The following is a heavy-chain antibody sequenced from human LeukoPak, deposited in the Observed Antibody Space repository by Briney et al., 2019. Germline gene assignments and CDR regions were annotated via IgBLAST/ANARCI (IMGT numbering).Heavy chain of an antibody. D-gene: IGHD6-13*01. V-gene: IGHV3-7*01. Sequence: PGGSLRLSCAASGFTFSSYWMSWVRQAPGKGLEWVANIKQDGSEKYYVDSVKGRFTISRDNAKNSLYLQMNSLRAEDTAVYYRARGDSSSWYDFDYWGQGTLVTVSS. J-gene: IGHJ4*02. CDR2: IKQDGSEK. CDR3: ARGDSSSWYDFDY. CDR1: GFTFSSYW.